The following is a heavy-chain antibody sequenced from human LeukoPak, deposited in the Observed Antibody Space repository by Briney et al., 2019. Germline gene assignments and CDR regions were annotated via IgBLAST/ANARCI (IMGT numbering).Heavy chain of an antibody. CDR3: AKGSLAVPATPLDF. CDR2: ISSRGTTI. J-gene: IGHJ4*02. Sequence: GGSLRLSCTASGFPFGDSFMTWVRHAPGKGLEWISYISSRGTTIYYADSVKGRFTISRDNAKNTVYLQMNRLRVEDTGVFYCAKGSLAVPATPLDFWGPGTVVLVSS. V-gene: IGHV3-11*01. D-gene: IGHD2-15*01. CDR1: GFPFGDSF.